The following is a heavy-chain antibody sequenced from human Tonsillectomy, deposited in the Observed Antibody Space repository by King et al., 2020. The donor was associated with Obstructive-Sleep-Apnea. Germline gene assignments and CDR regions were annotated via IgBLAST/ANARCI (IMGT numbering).Heavy chain of an antibody. Sequence: QLGQSGAEVKKPGEYLKISCKDSKYSFTTYWGGWVRQVPGKDLEWMGIIYLGEFYTRYSPSFQGQVTISADKSLSSAYLQWSSLKASDTAMYYCASGYRYGKFDYWGQGTLVTVSS. J-gene: IGHJ4*02. D-gene: IGHD5-18*01. CDR2: IYLGEFYT. V-gene: IGHV5-51*01. CDR1: KYSFTTYW. CDR3: ASGYRYGKFDY.